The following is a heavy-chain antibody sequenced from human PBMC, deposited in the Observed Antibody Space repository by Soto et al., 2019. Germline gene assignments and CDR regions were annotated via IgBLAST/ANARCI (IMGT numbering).Heavy chain of an antibody. CDR1: GGSFSGYY. Sequence: QVQLQQWGAGLLKPSETLSLTCAVYGGSFSGYYWSWIRQPPGKGLEWIGESNHRGSTNYNPSLKSRVTRXXDXAXXQFSLKLNSVTAADTAVYYCARALGYTYGHLPIDFWGQGTLLTVSS. D-gene: IGHD5-18*01. J-gene: IGHJ4*02. V-gene: IGHV4-34*01. CDR2: SNHRGST. CDR3: ARALGYTYGHLPIDF.